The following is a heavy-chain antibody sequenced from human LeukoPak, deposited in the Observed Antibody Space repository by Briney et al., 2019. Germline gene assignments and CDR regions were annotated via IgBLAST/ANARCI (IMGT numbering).Heavy chain of an antibody. CDR2: INPIFGTA. D-gene: IGHD6-13*01. Sequence: SVKVSCKASRGTFISYASSGVRQAPGQGLDGMGGINPIFGTANYAQKFQGRVPVPPDQSTSTAYMELSSLRSEDTAVYYCAGGRVSDYYYYMEVWGKGTTVTISS. CDR1: RGTFISYA. CDR3: AGGRVSDYYYYMEV. V-gene: IGHV1-69*13. J-gene: IGHJ6*03.